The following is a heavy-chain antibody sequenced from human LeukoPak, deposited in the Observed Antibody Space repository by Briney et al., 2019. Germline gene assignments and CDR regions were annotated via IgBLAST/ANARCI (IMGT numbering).Heavy chain of an antibody. J-gene: IGHJ4*02. CDR3: ARDRGGYFPYYFDY. D-gene: IGHD1-26*01. CDR2: IYTSGST. V-gene: IGHV4-61*02. CDR1: GGSISSGSYY. Sequence: TLSLTCTVSGGSISSGSYYWSWIRQPAGKGLEWIGRIYTSGSTNYNPSLKSRVTISVDTSKNQFSLKLSSVTAADTAVYYCARDRGGYFPYYFDYWGQGTLVTVSS.